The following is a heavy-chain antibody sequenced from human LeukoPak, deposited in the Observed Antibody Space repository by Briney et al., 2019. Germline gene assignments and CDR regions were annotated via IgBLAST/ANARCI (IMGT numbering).Heavy chain of an antibody. D-gene: IGHD5-18*01. Sequence: PGGSPRLSCAASGFTFSSYRMSWVRQAPGKGLEWVANIKQDGNEKYYVDSVKGRFTISRDNAKNSLYLQMNSLRAEDTAVYYCARYSYGYEDYWGQGTLVTVS. CDR3: ARYSYGYEDY. CDR2: IKQDGNEK. J-gene: IGHJ4*02. V-gene: IGHV3-7*01. CDR1: GFTFSSYR.